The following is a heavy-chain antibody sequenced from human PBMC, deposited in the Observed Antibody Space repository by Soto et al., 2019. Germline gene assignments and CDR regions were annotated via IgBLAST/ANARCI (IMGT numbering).Heavy chain of an antibody. J-gene: IGHJ6*02. V-gene: IGHV4-59*01. Sequence: SETLSLTCTVSGGSISSYYWSWIRQPPGKGLELIGYIYYSGSTNYNPSLKSRVTISVDTSKNQFSLKLSSVTAADTAVYYCARDRLGCGGDCSIHYYYGMDVWGQGTTVTVSS. CDR1: GGSISSYY. CDR2: IYYSGST. D-gene: IGHD2-21*02. CDR3: ARDRLGCGGDCSIHYYYGMDV.